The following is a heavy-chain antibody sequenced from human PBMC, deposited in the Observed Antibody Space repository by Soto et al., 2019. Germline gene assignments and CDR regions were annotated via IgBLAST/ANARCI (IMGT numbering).Heavy chain of an antibody. D-gene: IGHD4-17*01. CDR2: IYYGGST. Sequence: QVQLQESGPRLVKPSETLSLTCTVSGGSIRSNYWSWIRQPPGKGLEWVGYIYYGGSTNYNPSLKSRVTISIDTSKNQFSLNLNSVTATDTAIYYCATHSTVTTSWFDPWGQGTLVTVSS. CDR1: GGSIRSNY. V-gene: IGHV4-59*08. J-gene: IGHJ5*02. CDR3: ATHSTVTTSWFDP.